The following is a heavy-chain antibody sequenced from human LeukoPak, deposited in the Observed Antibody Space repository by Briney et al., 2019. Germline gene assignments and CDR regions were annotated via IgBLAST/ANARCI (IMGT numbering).Heavy chain of an antibody. D-gene: IGHD2-21*02. CDR3: ARGDSVVTAAY. CDR1: GFTVSRYY. J-gene: IGHJ4*02. Sequence: PGGSLRLSCAASGFTVSRYYISWVRQAPGKGLEWVSVIYSGDSTYYADSVKGRFTISRDNSKNTLYLQMNSLRAEDTAVYYCARGDSVVTAAYWGQGTLVTVSS. V-gene: IGHV3-53*01. CDR2: IYSGDST.